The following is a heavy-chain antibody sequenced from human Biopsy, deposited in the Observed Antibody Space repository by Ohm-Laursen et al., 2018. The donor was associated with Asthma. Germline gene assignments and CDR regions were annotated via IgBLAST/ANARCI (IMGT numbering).Heavy chain of an antibody. V-gene: IGHV1-2*06. Sequence: AASVKVSCKASGYTFIGCHIHWVRQAPGQGLEWMGRINPNSGGTNYAQKFQGRVTMTRDTSISTAYMEVSRLRSDDTAVYYCARGQKSAGDRWFDPWGQGTLVTVSS. D-gene: IGHD6-13*01. CDR2: INPNSGGT. CDR3: ARGQKSAGDRWFDP. J-gene: IGHJ5*02. CDR1: GYTFIGCH.